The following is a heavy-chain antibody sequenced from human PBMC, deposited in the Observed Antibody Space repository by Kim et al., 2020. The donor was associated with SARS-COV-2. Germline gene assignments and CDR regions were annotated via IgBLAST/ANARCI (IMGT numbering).Heavy chain of an antibody. CDR2: ISSSSSYI. V-gene: IGHV3-21*01. CDR1: GFTFSSYS. D-gene: IGHD3-9*01. CDR3: ARERTLRYFDWPKEYGMDV. Sequence: GGSLRLSCAASGFTFSSYSMNWVRQAPGKGLEWVSSISSSSSYIYYADSVKGRFTISRDNAKNSLYLQMNSLRAEDTAVYYCARERTLRYFDWPKEYGMDVWGQGTTVTVSS. J-gene: IGHJ6*02.